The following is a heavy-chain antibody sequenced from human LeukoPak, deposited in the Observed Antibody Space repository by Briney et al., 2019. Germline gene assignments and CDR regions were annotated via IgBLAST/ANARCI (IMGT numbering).Heavy chain of an antibody. CDR2: ISGSGGNI. D-gene: IGHD6-19*01. J-gene: IGHJ4*02. CDR3: AKSRDIAVAGTSYYFDY. Sequence: PGGSLRLSCAASGFTFSSYAMSWVRQAPGKGLEWVSAISGSGGNIYYVDSVKGRFTISRDNSKNTLYLQMNSLRAEDTAVCYCAKSRDIAVAGTSYYFDYWGQGTLVTVSS. CDR1: GFTFSSYA. V-gene: IGHV3-23*01.